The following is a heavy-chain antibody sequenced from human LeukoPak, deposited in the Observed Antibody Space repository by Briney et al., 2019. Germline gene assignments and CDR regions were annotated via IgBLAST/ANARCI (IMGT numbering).Heavy chain of an antibody. CDR1: GFTVSTNY. Sequence: GSLRLSCAASGFTVSTNYVTWVRQAPGKGLEWVSIIYDSGTTLYADSMKGRFTISRDNSKNTVYLQIKSLRVEDTAVYFCARGGIGIDTDGFDIWGQGTMVTVTS. CDR2: IYDSGTT. V-gene: IGHV3-66*01. CDR3: ARGGIGIDTDGFDI. J-gene: IGHJ3*02. D-gene: IGHD3-16*01.